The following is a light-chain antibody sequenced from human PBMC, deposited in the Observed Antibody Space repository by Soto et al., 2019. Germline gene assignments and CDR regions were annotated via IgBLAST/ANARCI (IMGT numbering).Light chain of an antibody. V-gene: IGKV3-20*01. CDR2: GAS. CDR1: QSVSSSY. Sequence: EIVLTQSPGTLSLSPGERATLSCRASQSVSSSYLAWYHQIPGQAPRLLIYGASSRATGIPDRFSGSGSGTDFTLTISRLEPEDFAVYYCQQYGSSPLTFGQGTKVEIK. J-gene: IGKJ1*01. CDR3: QQYGSSPLT.